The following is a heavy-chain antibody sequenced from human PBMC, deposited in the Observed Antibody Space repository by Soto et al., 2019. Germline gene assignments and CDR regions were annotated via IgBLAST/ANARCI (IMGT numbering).Heavy chain of an antibody. Sequence: QVQLVQSGAEVKKPGSSVKVSCKASGGTFSSYAISWVRQAPGQGLEWMGGIIPIFGTANYAQKFQGRVTITADESTSTAYMELSSLRSEDTGVYYCARDLGSSWTRRWYFDLWGRGTLVTVSS. CDR3: ARDLGSSWTRRWYFDL. D-gene: IGHD6-13*01. CDR2: IIPIFGTA. CDR1: GGTFSSYA. J-gene: IGHJ2*01. V-gene: IGHV1-69*12.